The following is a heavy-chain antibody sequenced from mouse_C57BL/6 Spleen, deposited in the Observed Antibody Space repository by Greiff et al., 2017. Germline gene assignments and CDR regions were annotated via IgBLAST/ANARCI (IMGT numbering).Heavy chain of an antibody. V-gene: IGHV1-50*01. CDR2: IDPSDSYT. D-gene: IGHD1-1*01. Sequence: VQLQQPGAELVKPGASVKLSCKASGYTFTSYWMQWVKQRPGQGLEWIGEIDPSDSYTNYNQKFKGKATLTVDTSSSTAYMQLSSLTSEDSAVYYCARRGGSSYLGYFDYWGQGTTLTVSS. CDR3: ARRGGSSYLGYFDY. CDR1: GYTFTSYW. J-gene: IGHJ2*01.